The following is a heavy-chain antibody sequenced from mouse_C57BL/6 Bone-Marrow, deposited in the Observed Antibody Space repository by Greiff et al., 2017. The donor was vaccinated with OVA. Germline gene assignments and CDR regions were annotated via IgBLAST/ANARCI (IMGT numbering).Heavy chain of an antibody. CDR2: IYPRSGNT. CDR3: ARVEDDYDPWFAY. V-gene: IGHV1-81*01. Sequence: QVQLQQSGAELARPGASVKLSCKASGYTFTSYGISWVKQRTGQGLEWIGEIYPRSGNTYYNEKFKGKATLTADKSSSPAYMELRSLSSEDSAVYFCARVEDDYDPWFAYWGQGTLVTVSA. CDR1: GYTFTSYG. J-gene: IGHJ3*01. D-gene: IGHD2-4*01.